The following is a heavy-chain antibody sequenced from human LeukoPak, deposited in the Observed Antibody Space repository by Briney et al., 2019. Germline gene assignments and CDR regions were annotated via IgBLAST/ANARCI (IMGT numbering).Heavy chain of an antibody. CDR3: AREWSTALDY. CDR2: ISSSSSTI. D-gene: IGHD4-11*01. Sequence: GGSPRLSCAASGSTFRSYSMNWVRQAPGKGLEWVSYISSSSSTIYYADSVKGRFTISRDNAKNSLYLQVNSLRDEDTAVYYCAREWSTALDYWGQGALVIVSS. CDR1: GSTFRSYS. V-gene: IGHV3-48*02. J-gene: IGHJ4*02.